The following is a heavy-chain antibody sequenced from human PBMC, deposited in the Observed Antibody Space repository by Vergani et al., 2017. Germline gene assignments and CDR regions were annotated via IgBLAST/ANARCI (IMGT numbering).Heavy chain of an antibody. D-gene: IGHD2-15*01. CDR1: ELPSGTYG. CDR2: ISYDGRNN. J-gene: IGHJ4*02. V-gene: IGHV3-30*18. Sequence: QVQLVESGGGVFHLGRSLRLSCAAPELPSGTYGMHWFRQAPGKGLEWVAVISYDGRNNYYADSVRGRFTISRDNSKNTLYLQMNSLRAEDTAVYYCAKEEVDYFDYWGQGTLVTVSS. CDR3: AKEEVDYFDY.